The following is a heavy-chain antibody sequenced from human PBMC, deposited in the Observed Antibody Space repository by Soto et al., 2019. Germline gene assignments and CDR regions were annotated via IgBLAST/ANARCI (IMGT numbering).Heavy chain of an antibody. D-gene: IGHD3-10*01. CDR1: GYTFTSYC. CDR3: ARDQVDYYGSGRPDAFDI. Sequence: ASVNGSWKSAGYTFTSYCISWVRQDPGQGLEWMGWISAYNGNTNYAQKLQGRVTMTTDTSTSTAYMELRSLRSDDTAVYYCARDQVDYYGSGRPDAFDIWGQGTMVTVS. V-gene: IGHV1-18*04. CDR2: ISAYNGNT. J-gene: IGHJ3*02.